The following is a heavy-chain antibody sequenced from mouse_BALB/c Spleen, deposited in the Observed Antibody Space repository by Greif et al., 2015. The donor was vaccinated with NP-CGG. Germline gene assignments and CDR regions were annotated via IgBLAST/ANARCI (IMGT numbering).Heavy chain of an antibody. J-gene: IGHJ1*01. CDR1: GYTFTSYW. V-gene: IGHV1S127*01. Sequence: VQLQQSGAELVKPGASVKMSCKASGYTFTSYWMHWVKQRPGQGLEWIGVIDPSDSYTSYNQKFKGKATLTVDTSSSAAYMQLSSLTSEDSAVYYCTRWGATVVPGGYFDVWGAGTTVTVSS. CDR2: IDPSDSYT. D-gene: IGHD1-1*01. CDR3: TRWGATVVPGGYFDV.